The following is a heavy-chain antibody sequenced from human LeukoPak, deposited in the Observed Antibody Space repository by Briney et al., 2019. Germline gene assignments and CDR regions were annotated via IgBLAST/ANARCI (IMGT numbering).Heavy chain of an antibody. Sequence: ASVKVSCKAAGGTFSSYAISWVRQAPGQGLEWMGRIIPILGIANYAQKFQGRVTITADKSTSTAYMELSSLRSEDTAVYYCAREKKYSSLDYWGQGTLVTVSS. CDR1: GGTFSSYA. V-gene: IGHV1-69*04. J-gene: IGHJ4*02. CDR3: AREKKYSSLDY. CDR2: IIPILGIA. D-gene: IGHD6-6*01.